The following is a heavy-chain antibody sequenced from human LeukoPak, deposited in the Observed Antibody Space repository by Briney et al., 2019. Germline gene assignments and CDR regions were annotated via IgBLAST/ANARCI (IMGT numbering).Heavy chain of an antibody. V-gene: IGHV4-59*01. CDR1: GGSISSYY. D-gene: IGHD2-2*01. CDR2: IYYSGST. J-gene: IGHJ3*02. Sequence: SETLSLTCTVSGGSISSYYWRWIRQPPGKGLEWIGYIYYSGSTNYNPSLKSRVTISVDTSKNQFSLKLSSVTAADTAVYYCARDNIVVPAARAFDIWGQGTMVTVSS. CDR3: ARDNIVVPAARAFDI.